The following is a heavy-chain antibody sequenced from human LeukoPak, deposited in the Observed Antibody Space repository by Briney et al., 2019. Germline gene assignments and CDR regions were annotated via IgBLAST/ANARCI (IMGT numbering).Heavy chain of an antibody. CDR3: ARGGGRRDGYNLDY. V-gene: IGHV3-7*01. Sequence: GGSLRLSCAASGFTFSSHCMNWARQAPGKGLEWVANIKQDGSEKYYVDSVKGRFTISRDNAKNSLYLQMNSLRAEDTAVYYCARGGGRRDGYNLDYWGQGTLVAVSS. J-gene: IGHJ4*02. CDR2: IKQDGSEK. CDR1: GFTFSSHC. D-gene: IGHD5-24*01.